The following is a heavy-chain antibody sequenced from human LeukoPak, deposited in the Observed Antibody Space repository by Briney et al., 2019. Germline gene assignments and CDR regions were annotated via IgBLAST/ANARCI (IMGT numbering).Heavy chain of an antibody. J-gene: IGHJ4*02. V-gene: IGHV4-39*01. D-gene: IGHD6-19*01. CDR1: GGSIRSSYYY. CDR2: IYYSGST. CDR3: ARQAATPSPIASGWQKRPARLDY. Sequence: PSETLSLTCTVSGGSIRSSYYYWGWIRQPPGKGLEWIGSIYYSGSTYYNPSLKSRVTISVDTSKNQFSLKLSSVTAADTAVYYCARQAATPSPIASGWQKRPARLDYWGQGTLVTVSS.